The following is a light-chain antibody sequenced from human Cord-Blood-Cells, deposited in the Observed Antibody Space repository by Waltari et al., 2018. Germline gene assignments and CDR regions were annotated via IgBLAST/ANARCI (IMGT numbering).Light chain of an antibody. Sequence: ELVMTQPPATLSVSPGERATLSCSASQSVSSNLAWYQQKPGQAPRLLIYGASTRATGIPARFSGSGSGTEFTLTISSLQSEDFAVYYCQQYNNWPPYSFGQGTKLEIK. V-gene: IGKV3-15*01. CDR1: QSVSSN. J-gene: IGKJ2*03. CDR3: QQYNNWPPYS. CDR2: GAS.